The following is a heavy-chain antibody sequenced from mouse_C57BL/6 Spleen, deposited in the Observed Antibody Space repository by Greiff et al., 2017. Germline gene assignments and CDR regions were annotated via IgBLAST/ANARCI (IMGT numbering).Heavy chain of an antibody. J-gene: IGHJ4*01. CDR3: TCGYYVGDAMDY. CDR2: IDPENGDT. Sequence: EVQLQQSGAELVRPGASVKLSCTASGFNIKDDYMHWVKQRPEQGLEWIGWIDPENGDTEYASKFQGKATITADTSSNTAYLQLSSLTSEDTAVYYCTCGYYVGDAMDYWGQGTSVTVSS. D-gene: IGHD2-3*01. V-gene: IGHV14-4*01. CDR1: GFNIKDDY.